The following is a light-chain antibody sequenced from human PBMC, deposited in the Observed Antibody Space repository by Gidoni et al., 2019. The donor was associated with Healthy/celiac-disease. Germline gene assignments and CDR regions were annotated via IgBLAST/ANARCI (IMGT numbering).Light chain of an antibody. CDR1: QDISNY. V-gene: IGKV1-33*01. CDR2: DAS. CDR3: QQCDNLPWT. Sequence: DIQMTQSPSSLSASVGDRVTITCQASQDISNYLNWYQHKPGKAPKLLIYDASSLETGVPSRFSGSGSGTDFTFTISSLQPEDFATYYCQQCDNLPWTFGQGTKVEIK. J-gene: IGKJ1*01.